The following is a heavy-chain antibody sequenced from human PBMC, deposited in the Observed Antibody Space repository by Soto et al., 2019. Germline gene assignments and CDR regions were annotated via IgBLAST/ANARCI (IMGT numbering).Heavy chain of an antibody. D-gene: IGHD3-10*01. CDR3: ARETYYYGSGSSGPDY. CDR1: GYTFTSYV. J-gene: IGHJ4*02. Sequence: GASVKVSCKASGYTFTSYVISWVRQAPAQGLEWMGWISAYNGNTNFAQKLQGRVTMTTDTSTSTAYMELSSLRSEDTAVYYCARETYYYGSGSSGPDYWGQGTLVTVSS. V-gene: IGHV1-18*01. CDR2: ISAYNGNT.